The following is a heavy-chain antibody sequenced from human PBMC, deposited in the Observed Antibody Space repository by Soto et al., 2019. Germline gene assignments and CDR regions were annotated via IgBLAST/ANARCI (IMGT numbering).Heavy chain of an antibody. V-gene: IGHV3-23*01. D-gene: IGHD3-22*01. Sequence: GGSLRLSCAASGFTFSSYAMSWVRQAPGKGLEWVSTISGTGGSTSYPDSVKGRFTISRDNSKNTVYLQMNSLRAEDAAVYYCAKEMTSGYYLFDYWGQGTLVPVSS. J-gene: IGHJ4*02. CDR2: ISGTGGST. CDR1: GFTFSSYA. CDR3: AKEMTSGYYLFDY.